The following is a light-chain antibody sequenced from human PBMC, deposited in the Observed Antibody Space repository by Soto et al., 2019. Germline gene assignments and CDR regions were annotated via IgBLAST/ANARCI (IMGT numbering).Light chain of an antibody. Sequence: DIQMTQSPSSLSTSVGDRVTIACRASQDIRNFLNWYQHKPGQAPRLLIYATSNLQSGVPSRFSGSGSGTNYTPTISNLQPEDFATYYCQQSYSTPSITFGHGTRLEMK. J-gene: IGKJ5*01. V-gene: IGKV1-39*01. CDR2: ATS. CDR3: QQSYSTPSIT. CDR1: QDIRNF.